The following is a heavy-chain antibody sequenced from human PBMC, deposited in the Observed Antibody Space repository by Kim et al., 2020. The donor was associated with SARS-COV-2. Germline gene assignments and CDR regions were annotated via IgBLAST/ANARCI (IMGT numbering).Heavy chain of an antibody. CDR1: GYTFTSYG. CDR3: ARAGVVPAATITVPLGVDY. J-gene: IGHJ4*02. CDR2: ISAYNGNT. D-gene: IGHD2-2*01. Sequence: ASVKVSCKASGYTFTSYGISWVRQAPGQGLEWMGWISAYNGNTNYAQKLQGRVTMTTDTSTSTAYMELRSLRSDDTAVYYCARAGVVPAATITVPLGVDYWGQGTLVTVSS. V-gene: IGHV1-18*04.